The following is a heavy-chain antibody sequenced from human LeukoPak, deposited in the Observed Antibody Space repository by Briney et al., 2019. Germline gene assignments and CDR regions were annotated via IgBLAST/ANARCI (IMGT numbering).Heavy chain of an antibody. J-gene: IGHJ4*02. CDR2: LSHSGYT. D-gene: IGHD1-7*01. Sequence: PSETLSLTCTVCGGSISSSSHYWGWLRHPPGKGLEWIGSLSHSGYTYSRPSLKSRFTISGDTSKSQFSLGLSSVTAADTAVYYCARQTSSENYPRFFDYWGQGILVTAST. CDR1: GGSISSSSHY. CDR3: ARQTSSENYPRFFDY. V-gene: IGHV4-39*01.